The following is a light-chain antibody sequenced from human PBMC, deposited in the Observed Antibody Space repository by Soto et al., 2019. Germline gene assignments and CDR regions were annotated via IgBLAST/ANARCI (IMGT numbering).Light chain of an antibody. CDR1: QSISNS. CDR2: KAS. Sequence: DIQMTQSPSTLSASVGDRVTITCRASQSISNSLAWYQQKAGKAPNLLIYKASSLESGVPSRFSGSGSGTEFTLTISSLQPDDVATYYCRQYIDYPVTFGGGTKVEMK. CDR3: RQYIDYPVT. V-gene: IGKV1-5*03. J-gene: IGKJ4*01.